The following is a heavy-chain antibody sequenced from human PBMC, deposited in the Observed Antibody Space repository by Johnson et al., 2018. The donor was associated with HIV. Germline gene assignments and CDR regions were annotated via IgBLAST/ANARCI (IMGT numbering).Heavy chain of an antibody. D-gene: IGHD3-22*01. CDR1: GFTFSSYD. CDR3: ARGSTMRVSAFDL. CDR2: IKSDGSSI. J-gene: IGHJ3*01. Sequence: VQLVESGGGVVQPGRSLRLSCAASGFTFSSYDMHWVRQAPGKGLVWVSRIKSDGSSINYADSVKGRFTISRDNAKNTLYLQMNSLRTEDTAVYYCARGSTMRVSAFDLWGQGTMVTVSS. V-gene: IGHV3-74*02.